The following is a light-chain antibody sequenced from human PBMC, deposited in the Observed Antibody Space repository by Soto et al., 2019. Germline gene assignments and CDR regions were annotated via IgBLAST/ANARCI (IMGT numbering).Light chain of an antibody. CDR2: GAS. V-gene: IGKV3-20*01. CDR3: QQYGSSRLT. J-gene: IGKJ4*01. Sequence: EIVLTQSPGTLSLSPGERATLSCGASQSVSSSYLAWYQQKPGQAPRLLIYGASSRATGIPDRFSGSGSGTDFTLTISRLEPEDFAMHYCQQYGSSRLTFGGGTKVEIK. CDR1: QSVSSSY.